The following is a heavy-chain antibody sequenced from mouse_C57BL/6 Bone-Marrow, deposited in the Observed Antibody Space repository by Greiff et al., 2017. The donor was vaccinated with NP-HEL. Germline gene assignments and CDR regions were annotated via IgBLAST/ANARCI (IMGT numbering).Heavy chain of an antibody. V-gene: IGHV5-17*01. CDR1: GFTFSDYG. J-gene: IGHJ1*03. CDR3: ARPDGSSPYWYFDV. Sequence: EVMLVESGGGLVKPGGSLKLSCAASGFTFSDYGMHWVRQAPEKGLEWVAYISSGSSTIYYADTVKGRFTISRDNAKNTLFLQMTSLRSEDTAMYYCARPDGSSPYWYFDVWGTGTTVTVSS. D-gene: IGHD1-1*01. CDR2: ISSGSSTI.